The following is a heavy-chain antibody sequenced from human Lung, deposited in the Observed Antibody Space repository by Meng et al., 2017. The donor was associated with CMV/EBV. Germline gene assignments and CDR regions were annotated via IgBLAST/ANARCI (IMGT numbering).Heavy chain of an antibody. D-gene: IGHD3-22*01. CDR3: ARDFYEYDNSGYYDDTFDI. CDR2: IGGYDGRT. Sequence: ASVQVSXKASCYTFSSYGISWLRQAPGQGLEWMGWIGGYDGRTNYRQKFKGRVTVTRDTSTSTAYMEVRSLGSDDTAVYYCARDFYEYDNSGYYDDTFDIWGQGTXVTVSS. V-gene: IGHV1-18*01. CDR1: CYTFSSYG. J-gene: IGHJ3*02.